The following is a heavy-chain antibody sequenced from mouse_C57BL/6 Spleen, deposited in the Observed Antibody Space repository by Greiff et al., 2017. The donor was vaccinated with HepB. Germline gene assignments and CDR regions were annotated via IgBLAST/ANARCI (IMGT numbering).Heavy chain of an antibody. Sequence: EVQLVESGGGLVQPGGSMKLSCAASGFTFSDAWMDWVRQSPEKGLEWVAEIRNKANNHATYYAESVKGRFTISRDDSKSSVYLQMNSLRAEDTGIYDCTGSYYCGSRGDWYFDVWGTGTTVTVSS. CDR1: GFTFSDAW. V-gene: IGHV6-6*01. J-gene: IGHJ1*03. CDR2: IRNKANNHAT. D-gene: IGHD1-1*01. CDR3: TGSYYCGSRGDWYFDV.